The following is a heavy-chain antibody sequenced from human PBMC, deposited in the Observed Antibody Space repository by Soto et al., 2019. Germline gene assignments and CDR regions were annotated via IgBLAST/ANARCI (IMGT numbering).Heavy chain of an antibody. CDR1: GGSISSYY. J-gene: IGHJ4*02. Sequence: PSETLSLTCTVSGGSISSYYWGWIRQPPGKGLEWIGSIYYSGSTYYNPSLKSRVTISVDTSKNQFSLKLSSVTAADTAVYYCARRRGSGITLGDYFDYWGQGTLVTVSS. CDR3: ARRRGSGITLGDYFDY. V-gene: IGHV4-39*01. CDR2: IYYSGST. D-gene: IGHD3-10*01.